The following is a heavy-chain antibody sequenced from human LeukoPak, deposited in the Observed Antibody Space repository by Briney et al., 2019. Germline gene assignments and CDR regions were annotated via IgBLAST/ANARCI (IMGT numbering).Heavy chain of an antibody. D-gene: IGHD2-2*01. Sequence: GGSLRLSCAASGFTFSSYAMSWIRQAPGKGLEWVSYISSSGSTIYYADSVKGRFTISRDNAKNSLYLQMNSLRAEDTAVYYCARGPRARYCSSTSCYGYYYYGMDVWGQGTTVTVSS. J-gene: IGHJ6*02. CDR2: ISSSGSTI. CDR1: GFTFSSYA. CDR3: ARGPRARYCSSTSCYGYYYYGMDV. V-gene: IGHV3-11*01.